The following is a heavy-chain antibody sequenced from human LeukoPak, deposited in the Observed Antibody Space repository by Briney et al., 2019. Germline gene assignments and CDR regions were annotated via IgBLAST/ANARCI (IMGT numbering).Heavy chain of an antibody. CDR2: ISAYNGNT. J-gene: IGHJ4*02. Sequence: ASVKVSCKASGYTFTSYGISWVRQAPGQGLEWMGWISAYNGNTNYAQKLQGRVTMTTDTSTSTAYMELRSLRSDDTAVYYCARKLHYDFWSGEFGYWGQGTLVTVSS. CDR1: GYTFTSYG. V-gene: IGHV1-18*01. CDR3: ARKLHYDFWSGEFGY. D-gene: IGHD3-3*01.